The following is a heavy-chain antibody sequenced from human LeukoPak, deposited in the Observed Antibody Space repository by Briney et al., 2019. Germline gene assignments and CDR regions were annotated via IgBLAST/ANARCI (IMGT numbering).Heavy chain of an antibody. CDR2: ISGNGGST. J-gene: IGHJ4*02. D-gene: IGHD3-3*01. CDR3: AREEWYYFDY. Sequence: GGSLRLSCAASGFTFSSYALTWVRQAPGKGLEWVSAISGNGGSTNYADSVKGRFTISRDNSKNTLYLQMNSLRAEDMAVYYCAREEWYYFDYWGQGTLVTVSS. V-gene: IGHV3-23*01. CDR1: GFTFSSYA.